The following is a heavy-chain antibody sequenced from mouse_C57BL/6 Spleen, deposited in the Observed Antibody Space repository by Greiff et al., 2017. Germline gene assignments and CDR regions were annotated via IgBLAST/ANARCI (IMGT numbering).Heavy chain of an antibody. D-gene: IGHD1-1*01. Sequence: VQLQQSGPELVKPGASVTISCKASGYAFSSSWMNWVKQRPGKGLEWIGRIYPGDGDTNYNGKFKGKATLTADKSSSTAYMQLSSLTSEDSAVYFCARFYYGSSYYAMDYWGQGTSVTVSA. J-gene: IGHJ4*01. V-gene: IGHV1-82*01. CDR2: IYPGDGDT. CDR1: GYAFSSSW. CDR3: ARFYYGSSYYAMDY.